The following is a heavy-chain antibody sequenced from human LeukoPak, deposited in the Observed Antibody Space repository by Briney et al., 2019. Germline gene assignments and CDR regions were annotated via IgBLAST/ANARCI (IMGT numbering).Heavy chain of an antibody. Sequence: ASVKVSCKASGYTFTSYCVHWVRQAPGQGLEWMRWVSSYNAKTNYAQNLQDRVTMTTDTSTSTVYMELRSLRSDDTALYYCARGDTFLPTHYFDPWGQGTLVTVSS. J-gene: IGHJ5*02. D-gene: IGHD2/OR15-2a*01. V-gene: IGHV1-18*04. CDR3: ARGDTFLPTHYFDP. CDR2: VSSYNAKT. CDR1: GYTFTSYC.